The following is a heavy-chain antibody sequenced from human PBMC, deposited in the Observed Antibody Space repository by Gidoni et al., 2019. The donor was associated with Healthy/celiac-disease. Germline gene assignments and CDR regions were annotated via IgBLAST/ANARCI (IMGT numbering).Heavy chain of an antibody. Sequence: EVQLLESGGGLVQPGGSLRLSCAASGFTFSSYAMSWVRKAPGKGLEWVSAISGSGGSTYYADSVKGRFTISRDNSKNTLYLQMNSLRAEDTAVYYCAKRDGYSYKGPSFDYWGQGTLVTVSS. J-gene: IGHJ4*02. CDR1: GFTFSSYA. CDR2: ISGSGGST. CDR3: AKRDGYSYKGPSFDY. D-gene: IGHD5-18*01. V-gene: IGHV3-23*01.